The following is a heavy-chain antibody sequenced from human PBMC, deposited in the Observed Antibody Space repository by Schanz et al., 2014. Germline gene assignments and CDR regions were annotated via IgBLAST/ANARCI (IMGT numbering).Heavy chain of an antibody. CDR1: GFTVSSNY. CDR3: ASLYDREYFDY. V-gene: IGHV3-66*01. Sequence: LVESGGGVVQPGRSLRLSCAASGFTVSSNYMSWVRQAPGKGLEWVSVIYGGGITYYADSVKGRFTISRDSSRNTLYLQMNSLRAEDTAVYYCASLYDREYFDYWGQGTLVTVSS. CDR2: IYGGGIT. D-gene: IGHD2-8*01. J-gene: IGHJ4*02.